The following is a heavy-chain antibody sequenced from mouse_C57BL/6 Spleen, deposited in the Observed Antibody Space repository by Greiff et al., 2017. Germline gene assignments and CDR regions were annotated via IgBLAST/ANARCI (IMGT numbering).Heavy chain of an antibody. V-gene: IGHV5-6*01. D-gene: IGHD1-1*01. CDR3: ARQIYYYGSSPFGY. Sequence: DVQLVESGGDLVKPGGSLKLSCAASGFTFSSYGMSWVRQTPDKRLEWVATISSGGSYTYYPDSVKGRFTISRDNAKNTLYLQMSSLKSEDTAMYYCARQIYYYGSSPFGYWGQGTTLTVSS. CDR1: GFTFSSYG. CDR2: ISSGGSYT. J-gene: IGHJ2*01.